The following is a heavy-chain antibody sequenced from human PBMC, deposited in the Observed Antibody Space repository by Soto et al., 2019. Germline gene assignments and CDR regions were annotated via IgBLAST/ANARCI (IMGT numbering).Heavy chain of an antibody. V-gene: IGHV1-18*01. CDR2: ISAYNGNT. J-gene: IGHJ6*02. D-gene: IGHD1-26*01. CDR1: GYTFTSYG. Sequence: GASVKVSCKASGYTFTSYGISWVRQAPGQGLEWMGWISAYNGNTNYAQKLQGRVTMTTDTSTSTAYMELRSLRSDDTAVYYCARDERGTGSDYLFPSTQDYYYYGMDVWGQGTTVTVSS. CDR3: ARDERGTGSDYLFPSTQDYYYYGMDV.